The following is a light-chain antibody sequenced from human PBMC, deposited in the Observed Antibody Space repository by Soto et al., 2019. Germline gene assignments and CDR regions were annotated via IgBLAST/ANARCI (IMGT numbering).Light chain of an antibody. CDR1: SSDVGGYNY. Sequence: QSVLTQPPSASGSPGQSVTISCTGTSSDVGGYNYVSWYQQHPGKAPKLMIYEVSKRPSGVPDRFSGSKSGNTASLTVSGLQAEDEADYYCQVWDSSSEYPLFGGGTQLTVL. CDR3: QVWDSSSEYPL. J-gene: IGLJ3*02. CDR2: EVS. V-gene: IGLV2-8*01.